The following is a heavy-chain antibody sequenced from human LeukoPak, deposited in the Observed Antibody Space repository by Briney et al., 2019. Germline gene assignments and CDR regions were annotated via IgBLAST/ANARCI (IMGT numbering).Heavy chain of an antibody. V-gene: IGHV3-23*01. CDR1: GFTVSSNY. Sequence: GGSLRLSCAPSGFTVSSNYMSWVRQAPGKGLEWVSAISGSDGSTYYADSVKGRFTISRDNSKNTLYLQMNSLRAEDTAVYYCASIPSFYGDYTWGQGTLVTVSS. CDR3: ASIPSFYGDYT. J-gene: IGHJ5*02. CDR2: ISGSDGST. D-gene: IGHD4-17*01.